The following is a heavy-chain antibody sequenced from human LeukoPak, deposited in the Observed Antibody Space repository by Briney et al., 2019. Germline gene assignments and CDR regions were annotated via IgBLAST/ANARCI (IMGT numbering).Heavy chain of an antibody. CDR3: ARGRPGGIAAAGGDY. CDR2: INSDGSST. CDR1: GFTFSSYW. V-gene: IGHV3-74*01. J-gene: IGHJ4*02. D-gene: IGHD6-13*01. Sequence: GGPLRLSCAASGFTFSSYWMHWVRQAPGKGLVWVSRINSDGSSTSYADSVKGRFTISRDNAKNTLYLQMNSLRAEDTAVYYCARGRPGGIAAAGGDYWGQGTLVTVSS.